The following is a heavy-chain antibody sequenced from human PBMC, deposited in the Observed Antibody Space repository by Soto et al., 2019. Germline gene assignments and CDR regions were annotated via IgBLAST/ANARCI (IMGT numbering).Heavy chain of an antibody. CDR3: ARGRNYNFSYCDY. CDR2: IYYSGST. J-gene: IGHJ4*02. D-gene: IGHD3-3*01. V-gene: IGHV4-30-4*01. Sequence: QVQLQESGPGLVKPSQTLSLTCTVSGGSISSGDYYWSWIRQPPGKGLEWIGYIYYSGSTYYNPSLNSRVTIAVDTSKKQFSLKLSSVTASDTAVYYCARGRNYNFSYCDYWGQGTLVTVSS. CDR1: GGSISSGDYY.